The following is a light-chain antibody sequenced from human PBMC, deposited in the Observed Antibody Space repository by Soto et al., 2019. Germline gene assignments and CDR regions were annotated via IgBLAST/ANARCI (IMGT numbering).Light chain of an antibody. J-gene: IGKJ5*01. CDR3: MQSTQLPPT. CDR2: EVS. V-gene: IGKV2D-29*02. Sequence: DVVMTQTPLSLSVAPGQPASISCKSSQSLLHITGETFLFWYLQKPGQSPQLLIYEVSTRVSGVPDRFSGSGSGTDFTLEMGRVETDDVGIYYCMQSTQLPPTFGQGTRLGIE. CDR1: QSLLHITGETF.